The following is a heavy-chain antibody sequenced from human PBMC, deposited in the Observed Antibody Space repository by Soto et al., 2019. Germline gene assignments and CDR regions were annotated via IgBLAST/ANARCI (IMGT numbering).Heavy chain of an antibody. CDR2: IIPIFGTA. CDR3: ARVRISAADTSVFAY. J-gene: IGHJ4*02. CDR1: GGTFSSYA. D-gene: IGHD6-13*01. V-gene: IGHV1-69*13. Sequence: GASVKVSCKASGGTFSSYAISWVRQAPGQGLEWMGGIIPIFGTANYAQKFQGRVTITADESTSTAYMELSSLRSEDTAVYYCARVRISAADTSVFAYRGQGTLVTVSA.